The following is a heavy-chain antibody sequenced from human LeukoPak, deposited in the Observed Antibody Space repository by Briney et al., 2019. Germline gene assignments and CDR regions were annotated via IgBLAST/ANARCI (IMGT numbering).Heavy chain of an antibody. CDR2: IWYDGSNK. CDR3: ARDPYDFWSGYYHGAYFDY. Sequence: GGSLRLSCAASGFTFSSYGMHWVRQAPGKGLEWVAVIWYDGSNKYYADSVKGRFTISRDNSKNTLYLQMNSLRAEDTAVYYCARDPYDFWSGYYHGAYFDYWGQGTLVTVSS. D-gene: IGHD3-3*01. J-gene: IGHJ4*02. CDR1: GFTFSSYG. V-gene: IGHV3-33*01.